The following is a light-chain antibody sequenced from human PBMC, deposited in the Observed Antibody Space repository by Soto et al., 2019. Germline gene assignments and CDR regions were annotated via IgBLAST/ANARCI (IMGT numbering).Light chain of an antibody. Sequence: EVVLTQSPATLSLSPGERAPLSSRASENVRTFVAWYQQKPGQAPRLLIYGPSNRATGIPARFSGSGSGTDFTLTISNLEPEDFAVYYCQQHSHWPPWTFGQGTRVEIQ. CDR3: QQHSHWPPWT. V-gene: IGKV3-11*01. CDR2: GPS. CDR1: ENVRTF. J-gene: IGKJ1*01.